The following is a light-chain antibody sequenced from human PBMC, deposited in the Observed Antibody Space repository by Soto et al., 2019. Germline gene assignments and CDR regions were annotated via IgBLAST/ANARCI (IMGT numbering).Light chain of an antibody. CDR2: ANS. CDR3: QSYDISLSVL. CDR1: SSNIGAGYD. Sequence: QSVLTQPPSVSGAPGQRVTLSCTWSSSNIGAGYDVHWYQQLPGTAPKLLIYANSNRTSGVPDRFSGSKSGTSASLAITGLQAEDEADYYCQSYDISLSVLFGGGTKVTVL. J-gene: IGLJ2*01. V-gene: IGLV1-40*01.